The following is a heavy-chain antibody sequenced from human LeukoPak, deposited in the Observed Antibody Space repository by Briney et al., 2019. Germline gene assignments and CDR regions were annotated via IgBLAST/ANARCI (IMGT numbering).Heavy chain of an antibody. J-gene: IGHJ3*02. Sequence: KPGESLKISCKGSGYSFTSYWIGWVRQMPGKGLEWMGIIYPGDSDTRYSPSFQGQVTISADKSISTAYLQWSSLKASDTAMYYCASAYCGGDCYPEDDAFDIWGQGTMVTVSS. CDR1: GYSFTSYW. CDR2: IYPGDSDT. V-gene: IGHV5-51*03. D-gene: IGHD2-21*02. CDR3: ASAYCGGDCYPEDDAFDI.